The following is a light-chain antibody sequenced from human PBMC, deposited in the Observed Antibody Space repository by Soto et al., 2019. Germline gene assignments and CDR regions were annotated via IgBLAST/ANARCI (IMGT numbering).Light chain of an antibody. CDR2: GNS. CDR1: SSNIGAGYD. V-gene: IGLV1-40*01. CDR3: QSYDSSLSGSRV. J-gene: IGLJ1*01. Sequence: ELTHPPSGYGAPGQRVTITSTGSSSNIGAGYDVHWYQQLPGTAPKLLIYGNSKRPSGVPDRFSGSKSGTSASLAITGLQAEDEADYYCQSYDSSLSGSRVFGAGTKVTVL.